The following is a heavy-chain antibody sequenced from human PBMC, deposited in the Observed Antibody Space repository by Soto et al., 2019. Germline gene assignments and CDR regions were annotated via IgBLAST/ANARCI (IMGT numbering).Heavy chain of an antibody. CDR1: GFSVTSYT. CDR2: ISGSSTYI. V-gene: IGHV3-21*01. J-gene: IGHJ6*02. D-gene: IGHD6-19*01. Sequence: EVQLVESGGGLVKPGGSLRLSCAASGFSVTSYTVNWVRQAPGKGLEWVSSISGSSTYIYYADSVKGRFTISRDNAKNSLSLQLNSLRAEDTAVYYCARDRKIAVAGTSDYFYYGLDVWGQGTTVTVSS. CDR3: ARDRKIAVAGTSDYFYYGLDV.